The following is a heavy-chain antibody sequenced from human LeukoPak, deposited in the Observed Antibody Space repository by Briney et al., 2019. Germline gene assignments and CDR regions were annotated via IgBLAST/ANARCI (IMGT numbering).Heavy chain of an antibody. CDR3: ARDPNWGSGY. CDR1: GFTFSSYA. J-gene: IGHJ4*02. CDR2: INGSGGST. Sequence: GGSLRLSCAASGFTFSSYAMSWVRQAPGKGLEWVSDINGSGGSTNYADSVKGRFTVSRDNSKNTLYLQMNSLRPEDTGRYYCARDPNWGSGYWGQGTLVTVSS. V-gene: IGHV3-23*01. D-gene: IGHD7-27*01.